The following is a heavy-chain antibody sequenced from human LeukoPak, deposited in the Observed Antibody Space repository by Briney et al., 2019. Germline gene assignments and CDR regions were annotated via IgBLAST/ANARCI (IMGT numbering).Heavy chain of an antibody. CDR1: GFTVSSNY. V-gene: IGHV3-66*01. CDR3: AREKKEGYFDY. CDR2: IYSGGST. J-gene: IGHJ4*02. Sequence: GGSLRLSCAASGFTVSSNYMSWVRQAPGKGLEWVSGIYSGGSTYYADSVKGRFTISRDNSKNTLYLQMNSLRAEDTAVYYCAREKKEGYFDYWGQGTLVTVSS.